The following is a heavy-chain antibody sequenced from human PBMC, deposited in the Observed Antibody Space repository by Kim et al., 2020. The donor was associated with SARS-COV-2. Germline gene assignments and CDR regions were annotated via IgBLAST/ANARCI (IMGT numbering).Heavy chain of an antibody. CDR1: GGSISSSSYY. Sequence: SETLSLTCTVSGGSISSSSYYWGWIRQPPGKGLEWIGSIYYSGSTYYNPSLKSRVTISVDTSKNQFSLKLSSVTAADTAVYYCARQSLRELQDGMDVWGQGTTVTVSS. CDR2: IYYSGST. V-gene: IGHV4-39*01. D-gene: IGHD1-7*01. J-gene: IGHJ6*02. CDR3: ARQSLRELQDGMDV.